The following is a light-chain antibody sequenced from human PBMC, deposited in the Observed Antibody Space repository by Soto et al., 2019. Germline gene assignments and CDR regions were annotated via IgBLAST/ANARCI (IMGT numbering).Light chain of an antibody. V-gene: IGLV1-44*01. CDR1: SSNIGSNT. J-gene: IGLJ3*02. Sequence: QSVLTQPPSASGTPGQRVTVSCSGSSSNIGSNTVNWYQQLPGTAPTLLIYYNNQRPSGVPDRFSGSKSGTSASLAISGLQSEDEAHYYCAAWDDSLYGWVFGGGTKVTVL. CDR3: AAWDDSLYGWV. CDR2: YNN.